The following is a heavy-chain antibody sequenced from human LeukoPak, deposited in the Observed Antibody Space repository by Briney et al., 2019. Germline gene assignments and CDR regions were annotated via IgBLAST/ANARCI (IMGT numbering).Heavy chain of an antibody. CDR1: GFTFSSYS. CDR2: ISSSSSYI. Sequence: GGSLRLSCAASGFTFSSYSMNWVRQAPGKGLEWVSSISSSSSYIYYADSVKGRFTISRDNAKNSLYLQMNSLRAEDTAVYYCARDRDILTGLDAFDIWGQGRLVAVSS. D-gene: IGHD3-9*01. J-gene: IGHJ3*02. V-gene: IGHV3-21*01. CDR3: ARDRDILTGLDAFDI.